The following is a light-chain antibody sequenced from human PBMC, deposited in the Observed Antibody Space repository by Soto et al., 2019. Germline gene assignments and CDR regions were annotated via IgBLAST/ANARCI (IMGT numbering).Light chain of an antibody. J-gene: IGKJ1*01. CDR3: QYYGRSPRT. Sequence: IVLTQSPATLSLSPGERATLSCRASQRVNNYLAWYQQKPGQAPRLLIYDASNRAPGIPARFSGSGSGTDYTLTISSLEPEDFAIYYCQYYGRSPRTFGQGTKVDIK. CDR2: DAS. V-gene: IGKV3-11*01. CDR1: QRVNNY.